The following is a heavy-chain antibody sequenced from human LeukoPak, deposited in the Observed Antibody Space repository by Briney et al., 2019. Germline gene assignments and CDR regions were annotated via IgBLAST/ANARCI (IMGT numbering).Heavy chain of an antibody. CDR2: IKSKTDGGTT. D-gene: IGHD3-3*01. V-gene: IGHV3-15*07. J-gene: IGHJ4*02. Sequence: PGGSLRLSCAASGFIFSSYSMNWGRQAPGKGLEWVGRIKSKTDGGTTDYAAPVKGRFTISRDDSKNTLYLQMNSLKTEDTAVYYCTTELTVDAIFGVVISWVDYWGQGTLVTVSS. CDR1: GFIFSSYS. CDR3: TTELTVDAIFGVVISWVDY.